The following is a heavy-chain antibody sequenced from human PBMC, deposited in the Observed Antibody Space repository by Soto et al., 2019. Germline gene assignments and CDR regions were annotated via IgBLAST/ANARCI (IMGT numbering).Heavy chain of an antibody. Sequence: PSETLSLTCTVSGGSIRSHYWSWIRQPPGKGLEWIGYISHSGSIKYNPSLESRVTISLDTSKNQVSLKMNSVTAADTAMYYCARTAMFGEPLDVWGQGTTVTVSS. CDR3: ARTAMFGEPLDV. CDR1: GGSIRSHY. J-gene: IGHJ6*02. V-gene: IGHV4-59*08. D-gene: IGHD3-10*02. CDR2: ISHSGSI.